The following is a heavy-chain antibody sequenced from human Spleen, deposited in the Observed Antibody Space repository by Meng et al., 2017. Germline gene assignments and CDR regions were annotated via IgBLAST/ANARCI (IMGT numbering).Heavy chain of an antibody. CDR2: INHLGST. V-gene: IGHV4-34*01. CDR1: GGSFSEYY. CDR3: ARGEVETTVIYSYYYGMDV. Sequence: VQLPQWGAGLFATSETLSLTCVGAGGSFSEYYWNWIRQPPGKGLEWIGDINHLGSTNYNPSLKSRVTISVDTSKKQFSLKLTTVTAADTAVYYCARGEVETTVIYSYYYGMDVWGQGTPVTVSS. D-gene: IGHD4-17*01. J-gene: IGHJ6*02.